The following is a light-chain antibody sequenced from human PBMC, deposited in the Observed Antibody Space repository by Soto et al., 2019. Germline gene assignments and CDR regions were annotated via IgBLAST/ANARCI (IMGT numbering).Light chain of an antibody. CDR2: EVT. CDR1: SSDVGGYNY. Sequence: QSVLTQPPSASGSPGQSVTISCTGTSSDVGGYNYVSWYQQHPGKAPKLLIYEVTKRPSGVPDRFSGSKSGKTAFLIVSGLQAEDEADYYCSSYAGSNGVIFGGGTKVTVL. V-gene: IGLV2-8*01. J-gene: IGLJ2*01. CDR3: SSYAGSNGVI.